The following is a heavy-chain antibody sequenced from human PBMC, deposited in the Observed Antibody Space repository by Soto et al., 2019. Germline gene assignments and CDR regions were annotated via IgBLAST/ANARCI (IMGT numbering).Heavy chain of an antibody. CDR1: GGSISSGGYY. D-gene: IGHD4-17*01. J-gene: IGHJ3*02. V-gene: IGHV4-31*03. CDR3: ARVSPDDYGDPDAFDI. CDR2: IYYSGNT. Sequence: QVQLQESGPGLVKPSQTLSLTCTVSGGSISSGGYYWSWIRQHPGKGLGWIGYIYYSGNTYYNPSLKSRVTISVDTSKNQFSRKLSSVTAADTAVDYFARVSPDDYGDPDAFDIWCQGTMVTVSS.